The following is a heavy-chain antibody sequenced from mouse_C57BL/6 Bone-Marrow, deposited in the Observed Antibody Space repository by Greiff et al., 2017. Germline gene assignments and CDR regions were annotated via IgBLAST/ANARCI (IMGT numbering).Heavy chain of an antibody. D-gene: IGHD1-1*01. J-gene: IGHJ4*01. V-gene: IGHV14-1*01. Sequence: EVQLQQSGAELVRPGASVKLSCTASGFNIKDYYMHWVKQRPEQGLEWIGRIDPEDGDTEYAPKFQGKATMTADTSSNTAYLQLSSLTSEDTAVYYCTTWVVATYYAMDYWGQGTSVTVSS. CDR2: IDPEDGDT. CDR1: GFNIKDYY. CDR3: TTWVVATYYAMDY.